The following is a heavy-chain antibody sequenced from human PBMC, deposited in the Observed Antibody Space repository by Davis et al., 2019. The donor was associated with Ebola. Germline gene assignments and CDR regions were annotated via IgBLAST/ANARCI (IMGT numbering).Heavy chain of an antibody. CDR2: ISWNSGSI. CDR1: GFTFDDYA. J-gene: IGHJ4*02. D-gene: IGHD1-14*01. CDR3: AKDSGIYFDY. V-gene: IGHV3-9*01. Sequence: SLKISCAASGFTFDDYAMHWVRQAPGKGLEWVSGISWNSGSIGYADSVKGRFTISRDNAKNSLYLQMNSLRAEDTALYYCAKDSGIYFDYWGQGTLVTVSS.